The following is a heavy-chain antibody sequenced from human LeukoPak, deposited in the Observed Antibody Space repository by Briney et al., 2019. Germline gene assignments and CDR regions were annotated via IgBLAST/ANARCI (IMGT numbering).Heavy chain of an antibody. CDR3: AGGDYYYYYMDV. V-gene: IGHV4-34*01. CDR2: INHSGST. Sequence: SETLSLTCAVYGGSFSGYYWSWIRQPPGKGLEWIGEINHSGSTNYNPSLKSRVTISVDTSKNQFSLKLSSVTAADTAVYYCAGGDYYYYYMDVWGKGTTVTASS. J-gene: IGHJ6*03. CDR1: GGSFSGYY. D-gene: IGHD3-10*01.